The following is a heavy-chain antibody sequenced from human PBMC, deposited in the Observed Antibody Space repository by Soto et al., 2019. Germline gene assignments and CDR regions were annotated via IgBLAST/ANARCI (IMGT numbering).Heavy chain of an antibody. D-gene: IGHD2-15*01. CDR2: VNPSGGST. V-gene: IGHV1-46*01. Sequence: QVQLVQSGAEVKKPGASVKVSCKASGYIFTAYSMHWVRHAPGQGLEWMGVVNPSGGSTNYAQRLQGRIAMTRDTTTSTVYMDLKFLTSEDTAVYYCAREENCSDGVCYSEYFQRWGQGTLVTVSS. CDR1: GYIFTAYS. J-gene: IGHJ1*01. CDR3: AREENCSDGVCYSEYFQR.